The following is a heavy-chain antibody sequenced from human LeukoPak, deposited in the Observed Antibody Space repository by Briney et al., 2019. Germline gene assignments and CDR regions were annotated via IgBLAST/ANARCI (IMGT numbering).Heavy chain of an antibody. CDR3: AKSALGGSYGGPVDY. CDR1: GFTFSSYS. Sequence: GGSLRLSCAASGFTFSSYSMNWVRQAPGKGLEWVSSISSSSSYIYYADSVKGRFTISRDNAKNSLYLQMSSLRAEDTAVYYCAKSALGGSYGGPVDYWGQGTLVTVSS. CDR2: ISSSSSYI. D-gene: IGHD3-16*01. V-gene: IGHV3-21*04. J-gene: IGHJ4*02.